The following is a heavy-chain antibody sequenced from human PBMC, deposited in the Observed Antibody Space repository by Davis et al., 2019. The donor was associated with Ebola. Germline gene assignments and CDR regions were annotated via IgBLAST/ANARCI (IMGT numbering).Heavy chain of an antibody. J-gene: IGHJ4*02. D-gene: IGHD3-3*01. Sequence: GSLRLSCAASGFTFSTYAMSWVRQAPGKGLEWVSSISGSGDRTYYADSVRGRFSISRDNSKNTVHLQMNSLRVEDTAVYYCARDRSTYYDFWSGSISGDYFDYWGQGTLVTVSS. CDR1: GFTFSTYA. CDR2: ISGSGDRT. V-gene: IGHV3-23*01. CDR3: ARDRSTYYDFWSGSISGDYFDY.